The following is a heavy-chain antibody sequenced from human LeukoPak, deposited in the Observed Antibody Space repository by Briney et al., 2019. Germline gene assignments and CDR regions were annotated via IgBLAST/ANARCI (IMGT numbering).Heavy chain of an antibody. D-gene: IGHD6-13*01. Sequence: GSSVKVSCKASGGTFSSYAISWVRQAPGQGLEWMGGIIPIFGTANYAQKFQGRVTITTDESTSTAYMELSSLRSEDTAVYYCAADFGSSSPPFGYWGQGTLVTVSS. CDR3: AADFGSSSPPFGY. V-gene: IGHV1-69*05. J-gene: IGHJ4*02. CDR2: IIPIFGTA. CDR1: GGTFSSYA.